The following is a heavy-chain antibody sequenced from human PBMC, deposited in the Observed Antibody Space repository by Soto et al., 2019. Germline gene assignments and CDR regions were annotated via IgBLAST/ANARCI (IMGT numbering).Heavy chain of an antibody. Sequence: QVQLQESGPGLVKPSQTLSLICTVSGGSINSGGYYWRWIRQHPGKGLEWIGYIYYSGSTYYNPFLRSRVTISAGASENQFSLKLSSVTAADTAVYFCARAYRQSWYSSSWVYDSWDQGTLVNVSS. J-gene: IGHJ4*02. V-gene: IGHV4-31*03. CDR1: GGSINSGGYY. CDR3: ARAYRQSWYSSSWVYDS. CDR2: IYYSGST. D-gene: IGHD6-13*01.